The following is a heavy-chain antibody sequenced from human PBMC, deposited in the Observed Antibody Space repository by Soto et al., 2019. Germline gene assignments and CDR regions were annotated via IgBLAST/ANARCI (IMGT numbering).Heavy chain of an antibody. V-gene: IGHV1-2*02. CDR1: AYIFSANC. CDR2: MNPHSGAT. Sequence: ASVKVSCKGSAYIFSANCIHWVRQAPGQGLEWLGWMNPHSGATNYAQKFLGRVTMSADMAASSAYMDLARLKCGDTTVCYCVRAHALGFWNWIDSWGRRTLVTVS. CDR3: VRAHALGFWNWIDS. D-gene: IGHD3-3*01. J-gene: IGHJ5*01.